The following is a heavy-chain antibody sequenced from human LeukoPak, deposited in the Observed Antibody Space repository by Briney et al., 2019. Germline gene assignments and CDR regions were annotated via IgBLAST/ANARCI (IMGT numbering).Heavy chain of an antibody. CDR2: ISSSGSTI. D-gene: IGHD6-13*01. V-gene: IGHV3-48*03. CDR3: ARVSYSSSWYGLPDY. J-gene: IGHJ4*02. CDR1: GFTFSSYE. Sequence: GGSLRLSCAASGFTFSSYEMNWVRQAPGKGLEWVSYISSSGSTIYYADSVKGRFTISRDNAKNSLYLQMNSLRAEDTAVYYCARVSYSSSWYGLPDYWGQGTLVTVSS.